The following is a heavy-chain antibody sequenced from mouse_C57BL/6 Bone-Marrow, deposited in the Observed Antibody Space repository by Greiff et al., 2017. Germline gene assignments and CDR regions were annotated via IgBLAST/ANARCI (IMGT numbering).Heavy chain of an antibody. V-gene: IGHV1-15*01. CDR3: TRPGKYFDY. J-gene: IGHJ2*01. CDR1: GYTFTDYE. Sequence: QVQLQQSGAELVRPGASVTLSCKASGYTFTDYEMHWVQQTPVHGLEWIGAIDPETGCTAYNQKFKGQVILTADKSSSTAYMELRSLTSEDSAVYYCTRPGKYFDYWGQGTTLTVSS. D-gene: IGHD4-1*01. CDR2: IDPETGCT.